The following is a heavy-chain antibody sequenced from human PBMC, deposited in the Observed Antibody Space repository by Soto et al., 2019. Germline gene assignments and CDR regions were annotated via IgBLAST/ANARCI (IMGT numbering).Heavy chain of an antibody. D-gene: IGHD2-2*01. CDR3: AKDYIVVVPAARVWDYYYGMDV. V-gene: IGHV3-30*18. Sequence: GGSLRLSCAASGFTFSSYGMHWVRQAPGKGLEWVAVISYDGSNKYYADSVKGRFTISRDNSKNTLYLQMNSLRAEDTAVYYCAKDYIVVVPAARVWDYYYGMDVWGQGTTVTVSS. CDR1: GFTFSSYG. CDR2: ISYDGSNK. J-gene: IGHJ6*02.